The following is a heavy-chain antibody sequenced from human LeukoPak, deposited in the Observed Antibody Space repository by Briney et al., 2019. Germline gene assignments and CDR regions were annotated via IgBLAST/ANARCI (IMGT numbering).Heavy chain of an antibody. CDR3: ARQGYYDTDAFDI. CDR1: GGSISSSSYY. V-gene: IGHV4-39*01. D-gene: IGHD3-22*01. Sequence: SETLSLTCTVSGGSISSSSYYWGWIRQPPGKGLEWIGSIYYGGSTYYNPSLKSRVTISVDTSKNQFSLKLSSVTAADTAVYYCARQGYYDTDAFDIWGQGTMVTVSS. J-gene: IGHJ3*02. CDR2: IYYGGST.